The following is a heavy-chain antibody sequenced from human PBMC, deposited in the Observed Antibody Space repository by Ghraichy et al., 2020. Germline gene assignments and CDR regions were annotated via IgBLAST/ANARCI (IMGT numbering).Heavy chain of an antibody. CDR3: ARVPPHHIPPSAMDV. Sequence: GGSLRLSCAASGFTFSSYWMSWVRQAPGKGLEWVANIKEDGSEKKYAESVKGRFTISRDNAKNSLYLQMNSLRVEDTAVYYCARVPPHHIPPSAMDVWGPGTTVTVSS. CDR1: GFTFSSYW. CDR2: IKEDGSEK. D-gene: IGHD1-14*01. V-gene: IGHV3-7*01. J-gene: IGHJ6*02.